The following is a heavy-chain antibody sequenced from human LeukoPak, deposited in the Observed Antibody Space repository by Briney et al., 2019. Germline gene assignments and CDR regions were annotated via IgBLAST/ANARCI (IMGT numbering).Heavy chain of an antibody. CDR2: INPSGST. V-gene: IGHV4-34*01. Sequence: SETLSLTCAVYGESFSGYYWSWSRQSPEKGLEWVGQINPSGSTTYNPSLKSRVTISLHTSKNQFSLNLSSVTAADTAVYYCARASSPTRYSGGWYYFDYWAQGTLVTVSS. J-gene: IGHJ4*02. CDR1: GESFSGYY. D-gene: IGHD6-19*01. CDR3: ARASSPTRYSGGWYYFDY.